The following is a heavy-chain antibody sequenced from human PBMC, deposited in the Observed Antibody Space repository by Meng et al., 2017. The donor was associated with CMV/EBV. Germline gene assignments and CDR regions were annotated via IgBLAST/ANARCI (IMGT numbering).Heavy chain of an antibody. CDR1: GFTFDDYA. Sequence: SLKISCAASGFTFDDYAMHWVRQAPGKGLEWVSGISWNSGSIGYADSVKGRFTISRDNAKNSLYLQMNSLRAEDTAVYYCARDAPGSGSYYIPALSRNYGMDVWGQGTTVTVSS. CDR3: ARDAPGSGSYYIPALSRNYGMDV. CDR2: ISWNSGSI. D-gene: IGHD3-10*01. V-gene: IGHV3-9*01. J-gene: IGHJ6*02.